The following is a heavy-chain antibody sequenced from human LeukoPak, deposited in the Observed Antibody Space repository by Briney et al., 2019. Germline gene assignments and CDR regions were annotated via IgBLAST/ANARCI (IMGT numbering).Heavy chain of an antibody. J-gene: IGHJ4*02. V-gene: IGHV3-7*01. CDR2: INQDGSAE. CDR1: GFTFNNFW. D-gene: IGHD6-13*01. Sequence: GGSLRLSCAASGFTFNNFWMSWVRQAPGRGLEWVANINQDGSAEYYVDSVKGRFTISRDNAKNSLYLQMNSLRAEDTAVYYCARAEATGRVDYWGQGTLVTVSS. CDR3: ARAEATGRVDY.